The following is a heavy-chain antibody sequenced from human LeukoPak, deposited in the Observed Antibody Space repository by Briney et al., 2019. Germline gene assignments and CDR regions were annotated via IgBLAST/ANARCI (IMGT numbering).Heavy chain of an antibody. CDR1: GGSFSGYY. CDR3: ARGGYDFWSGYYIQSYFDY. CDR2: INHSGST. Sequence: SETLSLTCAVYGGSFSGYYWSWIRQPPGKGLEWIGEINHSGSTNYNPSLKSRVTISVDTSKNQFSLKLSSVTAADTAVYYCARGGYDFWSGYYIQSYFDYWGQGTLVTVSS. J-gene: IGHJ4*02. V-gene: IGHV4-34*01. D-gene: IGHD3-3*01.